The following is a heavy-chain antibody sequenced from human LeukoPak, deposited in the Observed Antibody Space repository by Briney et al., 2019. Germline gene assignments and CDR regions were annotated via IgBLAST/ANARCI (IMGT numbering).Heavy chain of an antibody. V-gene: IGHV1-18*01. CDR3: ARGRIAAAGYYYYYMDV. CDR2: ISPYNGNT. D-gene: IGHD6-13*01. CDR1: GYTFRNYG. J-gene: IGHJ6*03. Sequence: ASVKVSCKTSGYTFRNYGITWVRQIPGQGLEWMGWISPYNGNTNYAQKLQGRVTMTTDTSTSTAYMELRSLTSDDTAVYYCARGRIAAAGYYYYYMDVWGKGTTVTVSS.